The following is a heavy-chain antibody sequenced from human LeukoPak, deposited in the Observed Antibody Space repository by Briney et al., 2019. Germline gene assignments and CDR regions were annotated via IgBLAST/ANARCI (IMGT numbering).Heavy chain of an antibody. CDR2: INPNSGGT. CDR3: ARLIYSGYDRDY. J-gene: IGHJ4*02. CDR1: GYTFTGYY. V-gene: IGHV1-2*06. Sequence: GASVKVSCKASGYTFTGYYMHWVRQAPGQGHEWMGRINPNSGGTNYAQKFQGRVTMTRDTSISTAYMELSRLRSDDTAVYYCARLIYSGYDRDYWGQGTLVTVSS. D-gene: IGHD5-12*01.